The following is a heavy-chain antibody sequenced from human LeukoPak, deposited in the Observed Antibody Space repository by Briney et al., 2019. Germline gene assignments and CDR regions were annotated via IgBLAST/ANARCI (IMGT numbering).Heavy chain of an antibody. CDR2: FDPEDGET. J-gene: IGHJ5*02. CDR3: ATVIGQSSSPPSDWFDP. Sequence: ASVKVSCKVSGYTLTELSMHWVRQAPGKGLEWMGGFDPEDGETLYAQKFQGRVTMTEDTSTGTAYMELSSLRSEDTAVYYCATVIGQSSSPPSDWFDPWGQGTLVTVSS. D-gene: IGHD2-2*01. CDR1: GYTLTELS. V-gene: IGHV1-24*01.